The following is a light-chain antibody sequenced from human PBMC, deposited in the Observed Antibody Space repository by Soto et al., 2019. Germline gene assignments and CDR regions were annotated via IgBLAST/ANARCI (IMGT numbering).Light chain of an antibody. CDR1: SSDVGSYNL. CDR2: EGS. Sequence: QSALTQPASVSGSPGQSITISCTGTSSDVGSYNLVSWYQQHPGKAPKLMIYEGSKRHSGVSNRFSGAKSGNTASLTISGLHAEEEADYYCCSYAGSSTSVVFGGGTKLTVL. J-gene: IGLJ2*01. CDR3: CSYAGSSTSVV. V-gene: IGLV2-23*01.